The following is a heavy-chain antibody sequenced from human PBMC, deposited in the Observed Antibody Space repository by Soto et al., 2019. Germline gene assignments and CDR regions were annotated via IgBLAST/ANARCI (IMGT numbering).Heavy chain of an antibody. J-gene: IGHJ5*02. CDR1: GYPFTSYS. Sequence: ASVKVSCKVSGYPFTSYSIHWLRQASGRGLEWMGWISPARGDTGYAPQFQGRFTLTTDTSTRTAFMELSSLKSDDTAVYFCAGSFVRMVPDKGPRAHFDPWGQGTLVTVSS. CDR3: AGSFVRMVPDKGPRAHFDP. D-gene: IGHD2-8*01. CDR2: ISPARGDT. V-gene: IGHV1-8*01.